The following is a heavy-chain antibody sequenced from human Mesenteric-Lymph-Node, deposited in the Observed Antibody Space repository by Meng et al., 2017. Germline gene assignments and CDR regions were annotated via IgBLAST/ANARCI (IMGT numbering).Heavy chain of an antibody. D-gene: IGHD2-2*01. J-gene: IGHJ4*02. CDR1: GFTFSDYY. CDR2: ISSSGSTI. Sequence: GESLKISCAASGFTFSDYYMSWIRQAPGKGLEWVSYISSSGSTIYYADSVKGRFTISRDNSKNTLYLQMNSLSPDDTAVYYCARDRGLGYCYSTSCPMSYYFDYWGQGTLVTVSS. V-gene: IGHV3-11*04. CDR3: ARDRGLGYCYSTSCPMSYYFDY.